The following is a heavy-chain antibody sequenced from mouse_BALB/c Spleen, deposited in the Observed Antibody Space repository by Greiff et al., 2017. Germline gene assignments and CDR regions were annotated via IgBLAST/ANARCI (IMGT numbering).Heavy chain of an antibody. CDR1: GYTFTSYY. Sequence: QVHVKQSGPELVKPGASVRISCKASGYTFTSYYIHWVKQRPGQGLEWIGWIYPGNVNTKYNEKFKGKATLTADKSSSTAYMQLSSLTSEDSAVYFCASLDPDYFDYWGQGTTLTVSS. CDR3: ASLDPDYFDY. CDR2: IYPGNVNT. J-gene: IGHJ2*01. V-gene: IGHV1S56*01.